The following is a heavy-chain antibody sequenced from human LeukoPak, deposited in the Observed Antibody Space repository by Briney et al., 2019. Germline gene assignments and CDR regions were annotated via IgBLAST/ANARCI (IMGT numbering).Heavy chain of an antibody. Sequence: PGGSLRLSCTASGFTFGDYAMSWFRQAPGKGLEWVGFIRSKAYGGTTEYAASVKGRFTISRDDSKSIAYLQMNSLKTEDTAVYYCTTGGRYYDFWSAYPTLYYYYMDVWGKGTTVTVSS. V-gene: IGHV3-49*03. D-gene: IGHD3-3*01. CDR2: IRSKAYGGTT. J-gene: IGHJ6*03. CDR1: GFTFGDYA. CDR3: TTGGRYYDFWSAYPTLYYYYMDV.